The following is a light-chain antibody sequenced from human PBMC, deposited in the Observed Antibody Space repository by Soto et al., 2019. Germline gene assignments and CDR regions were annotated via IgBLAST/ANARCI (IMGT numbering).Light chain of an antibody. J-gene: IGLJ2*01. CDR2: RDN. Sequence: QSVLTQPPSASGTPGPRVTISCSGSSSNIGSNTVTWYQQFPGTAPKLLIYRDNRRPSGDPDRFSGSKSGTSASLAISELQSEDEADYFCAAWDDSLNGLVFGGGTKVTVL. CDR1: SSNIGSNT. CDR3: AAWDDSLNGLV. V-gene: IGLV1-44*01.